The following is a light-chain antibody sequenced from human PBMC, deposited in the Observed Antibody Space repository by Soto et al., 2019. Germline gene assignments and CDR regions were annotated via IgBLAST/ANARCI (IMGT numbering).Light chain of an antibody. CDR2: DAS. Sequence: DVQMTQSPSSLSASVGDRVTITCQASQDIGNYLNWYQQKPGKAPKLLIYDASNLEAGVPSRFSGSGSGTDFTFTISSLQPEDFATHYCQHCDGLPPFTFGPGTQLEIK. CDR1: QDIGNY. V-gene: IGKV1-33*01. J-gene: IGKJ5*01. CDR3: QHCDGLPPFT.